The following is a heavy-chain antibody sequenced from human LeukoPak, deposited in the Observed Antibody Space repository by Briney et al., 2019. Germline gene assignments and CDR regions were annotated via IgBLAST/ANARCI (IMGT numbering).Heavy chain of an antibody. D-gene: IGHD2-2*01. Sequence: GGSLRLSCAASGFTFSTYWMSWVRQAPGKGLAWVANIKQDGSDKFYVDSVKGRFTISRDNAKNSMYLQMNSLRAEDTAVYYCARVLPVASRDYWGQGTLVTVSS. CDR3: ARVLPVASRDY. V-gene: IGHV3-7*01. J-gene: IGHJ4*02. CDR1: GFTFSTYW. CDR2: IKQDGSDK.